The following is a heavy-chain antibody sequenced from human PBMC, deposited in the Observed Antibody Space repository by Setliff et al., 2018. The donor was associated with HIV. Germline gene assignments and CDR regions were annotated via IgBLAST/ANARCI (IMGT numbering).Heavy chain of an antibody. V-gene: IGHV4-34*01. D-gene: IGHD2-15*01. J-gene: IGHJ3*02. Sequence: SETLSLTCAVYGGSFRGYYWTWIRQSPGKGLEWIGEINGTGSTNYNPSLKSRVSISLDTSKSQFSLKLRSVTAADTAVYFCARVALTIARSTRRAFDIWGQGTMVTVSS. CDR3: ARVALTIARSTRRAFDI. CDR1: GGSFRGYY. CDR2: INGTGST.